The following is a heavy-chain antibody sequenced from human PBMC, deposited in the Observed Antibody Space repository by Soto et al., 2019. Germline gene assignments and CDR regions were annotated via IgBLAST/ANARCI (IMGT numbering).Heavy chain of an antibody. CDR1: GYTFTSYA. CDR3: ASESYGGEFDY. J-gene: IGHJ4*02. V-gene: IGHV1-3*01. CDR2: INAGIGIT. Sequence: ASVKVSCKASGYTFTSYAMHWVRQAPGQRLECMVCINAGIGITKYSQKFQGRFTITMDTSASTAYMELSSLRSVDTAVYYCASESYGGEFDYWGQGTLVTVSS. D-gene: IGHD4-17*01.